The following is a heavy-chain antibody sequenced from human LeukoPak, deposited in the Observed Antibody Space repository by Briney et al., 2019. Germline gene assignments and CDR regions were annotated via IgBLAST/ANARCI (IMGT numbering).Heavy chain of an antibody. CDR3: ARGFRECQHPVFSYYYYYMDV. CDR2: INWNGGST. J-gene: IGHJ6*03. Sequence: GGSLRLSCAASGFTFDDYGMSWVRQAPGKGLEWVSGINWNGGSTGYADSVKGRFTISRDNAKNSLYLQMNSLRAEDTALYYCARGFRECQHPVFSYYYYYMDVWGKGTTVTVSS. CDR1: GFTFDDYG. V-gene: IGHV3-20*04. D-gene: IGHD2-2*01.